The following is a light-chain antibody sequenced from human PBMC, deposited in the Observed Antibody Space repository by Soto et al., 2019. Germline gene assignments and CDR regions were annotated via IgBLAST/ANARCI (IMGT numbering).Light chain of an antibody. V-gene: IGKV3-15*01. J-gene: IGKJ1*01. CDR2: GAS. CDR1: QSVSSN. Sequence: EIVMTQSTDTLSASPGERATLSCRASQSVSSNLAWYQQKPGQAPRLLFYGASTRATGVPARFSGSGSGTEFTLTISSLQSEDFAVYYCQHYNNWPPWTFGQGTKVDI. CDR3: QHYNNWPPWT.